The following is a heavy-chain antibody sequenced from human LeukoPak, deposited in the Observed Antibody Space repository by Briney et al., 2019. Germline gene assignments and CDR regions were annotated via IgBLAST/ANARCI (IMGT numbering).Heavy chain of an antibody. V-gene: IGHV6-1*01. CDR1: GDSVSGNSAA. Sequence: SQTLSLTCAISGDSVSGNSAAWNWIRQSPSRGLEWLGRTYYRSTWFNDYAVSVKSRIIINPDTSKNQFSLQLTSVTPEDTAVYYCARNSPPDGYTFDYWGQGALVTVSS. CDR2: TYYRSTWFN. CDR3: ARNSPPDGYTFDY. J-gene: IGHJ4*02. D-gene: IGHD5-24*01.